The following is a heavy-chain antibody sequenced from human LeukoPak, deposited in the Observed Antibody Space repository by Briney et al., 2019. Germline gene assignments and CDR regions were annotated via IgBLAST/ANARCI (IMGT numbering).Heavy chain of an antibody. V-gene: IGHV4-4*07. CDR3: ARDDIVVVPAAITASDYYYGMDV. J-gene: IGHJ6*02. Sequence: SETLSLTCTVSGGSISSYYWSWIRQPAGKGLEWIGRIYTSGSTNYNPSLKSRDTMSVDTSKNQFSLKLSSVTAADTAVYYCARDDIVVVPAAITASDYYYGMDVWGQGTTVTVSS. D-gene: IGHD2-2*02. CDR1: GGSISSYY. CDR2: IYTSGST.